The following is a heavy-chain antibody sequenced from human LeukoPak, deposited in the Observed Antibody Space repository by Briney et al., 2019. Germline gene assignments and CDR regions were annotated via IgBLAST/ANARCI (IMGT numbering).Heavy chain of an antibody. CDR2: INQNGGTR. CDR1: GFTFSSYW. V-gene: IGHV3-7*03. CDR3: VRDCSSVNCPPTDFYGLDV. D-gene: IGHD1-1*01. Sequence: GSLRLSCAASGFTFSSYWMSWVRQAPGKGLEWVAFINQNGGTRYYVDSVKGRFTISRENAKTSLFLQMNSLRVEDTAMYYCVRDCSSVNCPPTDFYGLDVWGQGTTVTVSS. J-gene: IGHJ6*02.